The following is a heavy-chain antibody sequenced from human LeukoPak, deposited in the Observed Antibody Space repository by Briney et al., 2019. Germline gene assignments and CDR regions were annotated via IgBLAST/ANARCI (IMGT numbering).Heavy chain of an antibody. V-gene: IGHV7-4-1*02. CDR2: INTNSGNP. CDR3: ARDYTLTLGTTTYFQH. D-gene: IGHD1-7*01. CDR1: GYIFDIYA. J-gene: IGHJ1*01. Sequence: GASVKVSCKASGYIFDIYAMIWVRQAPEQGLELMGWINTNSGNPTYAQGFTGRFVFSLDTSVSTAYLQISSLKADDTAVYYCARDYTLTLGTTTYFQHWGQGTLVTVSS.